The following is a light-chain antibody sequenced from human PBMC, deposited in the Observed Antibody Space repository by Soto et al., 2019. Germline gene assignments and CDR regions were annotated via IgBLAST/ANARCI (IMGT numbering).Light chain of an antibody. CDR2: AAS. V-gene: IGKV3-20*01. CDR3: QQYGRSPPYT. J-gene: IGKJ2*01. CDR1: QSVSSGS. Sequence: EIVLTQSPGTLSLSPGERATLSCRASQSVSSGSLAWYQQKPGQAPRLLIYAASSRATGIPDRFSGSGSGTDFTLTISRLEPEDFAVYYCQQYGRSPPYTFGQGTKLEIK.